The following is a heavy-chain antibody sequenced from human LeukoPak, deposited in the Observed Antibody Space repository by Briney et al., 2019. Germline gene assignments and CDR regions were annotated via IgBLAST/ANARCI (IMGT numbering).Heavy chain of an antibody. CDR1: GFTFSNHD. CDR3: AKMEAWTTVTGSGVDY. CDR2: ICSTGSTI. D-gene: IGHD4-17*01. J-gene: IGHJ4*02. Sequence: TGGSLRLSCEGSGFTFSNHDVNWVRRAPGKGLQWISYICSTGSTIYYADSVRGRYSISRDNAKNTLYLQMNSLRAEDTPVYYCAKMEAWTTVTGSGVDYWGQGTLVTVSS. V-gene: IGHV3-48*03.